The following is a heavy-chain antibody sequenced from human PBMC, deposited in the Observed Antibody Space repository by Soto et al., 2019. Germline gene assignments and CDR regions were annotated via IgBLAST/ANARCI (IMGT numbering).Heavy chain of an antibody. Sequence: EVQLLESGGNLVQPGGSLRLSCAASGFTFSNYAMSWVRQAPGKGLEWVSVISGSGDSTYYADSVKGRFTISRDNSKNTLYLQMNSLRAEDTAVYYCAKRTSGWNFDYWGQGTLVTVSS. V-gene: IGHV3-23*01. CDR2: ISGSGDST. D-gene: IGHD6-19*01. CDR3: AKRTSGWNFDY. J-gene: IGHJ4*02. CDR1: GFTFSNYA.